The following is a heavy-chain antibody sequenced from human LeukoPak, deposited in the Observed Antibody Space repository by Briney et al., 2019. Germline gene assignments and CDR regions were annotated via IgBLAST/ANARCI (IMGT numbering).Heavy chain of an antibody. CDR3: AKASILRFLEWSWDSYFDY. J-gene: IGHJ4*02. V-gene: IGHV3-23*01. CDR2: ISGSGGST. Sequence: GGSLRLSCAASGFTFSSYAMSWVRQAPGKGLVWVSAISGSGGSTYYADSVKGRFTISRDNSKNTLYLQMNSLGAEDTAVYYCAKASILRFLEWSWDSYFDYWGQGTLVTVSS. CDR1: GFTFSSYA. D-gene: IGHD3-3*01.